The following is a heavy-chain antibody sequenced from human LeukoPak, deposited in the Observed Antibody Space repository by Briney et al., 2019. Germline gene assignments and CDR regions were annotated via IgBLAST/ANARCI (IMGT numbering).Heavy chain of an antibody. J-gene: IGHJ4*02. D-gene: IGHD3-9*01. CDR2: IKQDGSEK. CDR1: GFTFSTYW. Sequence: AGGSLRLSCAASGFTFSTYWMSWVRQAPGKGPEWVANIKQDGSEKYYVDSVKGRFTISRDNAKNSLYLQMNSLRAEDTAVYYCARAAYYRFDYWGQGTLVTVPS. V-gene: IGHV3-7*05. CDR3: ARAAYYRFDY.